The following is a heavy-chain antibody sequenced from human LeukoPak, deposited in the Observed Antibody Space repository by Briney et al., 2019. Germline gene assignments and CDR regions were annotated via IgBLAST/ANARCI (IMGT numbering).Heavy chain of an antibody. CDR3: ARHLIEMATITPDVWYYYGMDV. D-gene: IGHD5-24*01. CDR2: TYYRSKWYN. V-gene: IGHV6-1*01. CDR1: GDSVSSNSAA. Sequence: SQNLSRNCAISGDSVSSNSAAWHWIRQSPSRGVEWLGRTYYRSKWYNDYAVSVKSRITINPDTSKNQISLHLNSVTPEDTAVYYCARHLIEMATITPDVWYYYGMDVWGQGTTVTVSS. J-gene: IGHJ6*02.